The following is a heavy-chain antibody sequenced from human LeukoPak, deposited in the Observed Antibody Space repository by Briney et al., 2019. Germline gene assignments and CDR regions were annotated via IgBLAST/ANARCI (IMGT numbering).Heavy chain of an antibody. CDR3: AKVRELLLGNYFDY. J-gene: IGHJ4*02. D-gene: IGHD1-26*01. V-gene: IGHV3-30*02. CDR1: GFTFSSYG. Sequence: PGGSLRLSCAASGFTFSSYGMHWVRQAPGKGLEWVAFIRYDGSNKYYADSVKGRFTISRDNSKNTLYLQVNSLRAEDTAVYYCAKVRELLLGNYFDYWGQGTLVTVSS. CDR2: IRYDGSNK.